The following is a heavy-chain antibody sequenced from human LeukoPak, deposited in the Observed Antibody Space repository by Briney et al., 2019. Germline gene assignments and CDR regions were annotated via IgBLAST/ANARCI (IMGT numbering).Heavy chain of an antibody. D-gene: IGHD3-10*01. CDR1: GGSISRGSYY. CDR3: ARGSYYGSGSYFYYFDY. J-gene: IGHJ4*02. Sequence: ASETLSLTCTVSGGSISRGSYYWSWIRQPAGKGLEWIGRIYTSGSTNYNPSLKSRVTISVDTSKNQFSLKLSSVTAADTAVYYCARGSYYGSGSYFYYFDYWGQGALVTVSS. CDR2: IYTSGST. V-gene: IGHV4-61*02.